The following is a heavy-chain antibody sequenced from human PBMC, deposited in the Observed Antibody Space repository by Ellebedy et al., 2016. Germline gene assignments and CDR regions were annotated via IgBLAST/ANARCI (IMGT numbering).Heavy chain of an antibody. CDR1: GFTFSSYA. V-gene: IGHV3-30-3*01. D-gene: IGHD6-13*01. Sequence: GGSLRLXCAASGFTFSSYAMHWVRQAPGKGLEWVAVISYDGSNKYYADSVKGRFTISRDNSKNTLYLQMNSLRAEDTAVYYCARVIAAAGFFDYWGQGTLVTVSS. J-gene: IGHJ4*02. CDR3: ARVIAAAGFFDY. CDR2: ISYDGSNK.